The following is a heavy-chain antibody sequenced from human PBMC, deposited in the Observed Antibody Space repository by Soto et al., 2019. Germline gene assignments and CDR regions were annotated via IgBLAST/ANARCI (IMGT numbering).Heavy chain of an antibody. CDR3: ARDGGWIDY. J-gene: IGHJ4*02. D-gene: IGHD6-19*01. CDR2: INTDGSST. Sequence: EVQLVESGGGLVQPGGSLRLSGAAPGFTFISYWMHWFRQAPGKGLVWASRINTDGSSTSYADSVKGRFTISRDNAKNTLYLQMNSLRAEDTAVYYCARDGGWIDYWGQGTLVTVSS. CDR1: GFTFISYW. V-gene: IGHV3-74*01.